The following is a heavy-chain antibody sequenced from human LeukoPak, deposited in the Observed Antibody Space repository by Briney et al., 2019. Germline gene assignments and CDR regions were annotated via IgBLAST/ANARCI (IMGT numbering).Heavy chain of an antibody. V-gene: IGHV3-23*01. CDR3: ANTGYDSSGYYFIDY. Sequence: GGSLRISCAASGFTFSSYAMSWVRQAPGKGLEWVSAISGSGGSTYYADSVKGRFTISRDNSKNTLYLQMNSLRAEDTAVYYCANTGYDSSGYYFIDYWGQGTLVTVSS. CDR1: GFTFSSYA. D-gene: IGHD3-22*01. J-gene: IGHJ4*02. CDR2: ISGSGGST.